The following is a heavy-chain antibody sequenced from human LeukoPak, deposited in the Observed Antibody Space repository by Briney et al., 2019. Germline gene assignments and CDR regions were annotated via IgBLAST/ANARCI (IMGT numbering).Heavy chain of an antibody. V-gene: IGHV3-48*03. D-gene: IGHD3-10*01. J-gene: IGHJ3*01. CDR3: VREGYDSGSYYSFDV. CDR2: ISGSGATI. CDR1: ALTRRNYE. Sequence: GGFLRLSCAGSALTRRNYEMSWVRQAPGKGLEWLSYISGSGATIYYADSVKGRFTISRDNAKKSLYLQMNSLRAEDTAVYYCVREGYDSGSYYSFDVWGQGTMVIVSS.